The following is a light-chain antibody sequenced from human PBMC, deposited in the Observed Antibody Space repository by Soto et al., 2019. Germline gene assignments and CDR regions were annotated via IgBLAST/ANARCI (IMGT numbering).Light chain of an antibody. Sequence: EIVLTQSPGTLSLSPGERATLSCRASQSVSSSYLAWYQQKPGQAPRLLIYGASSRATSIPDRFSGSGSGTDFTLTISRLEPEDFAVYYCQQYGSSQSFGQGTEVEIK. CDR2: GAS. V-gene: IGKV3-20*01. J-gene: IGKJ1*01. CDR1: QSVSSSY. CDR3: QQYGSSQS.